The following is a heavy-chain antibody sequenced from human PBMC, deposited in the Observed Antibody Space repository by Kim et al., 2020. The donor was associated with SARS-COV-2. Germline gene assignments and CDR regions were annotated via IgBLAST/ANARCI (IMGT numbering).Heavy chain of an antibody. Sequence: ASVKVSCKASGYTFTGYYMHWVRQAPGQGLEWMGRINPNSGGTNYAQKFQGRVTMTRDTSISTAYMELSRLRSDDTAVYYCARKGSPGAASDAFDIWGQGTMVTVSS. CDR3: ARKGSPGAASDAFDI. D-gene: IGHD2-15*01. CDR1: GYTFTGYY. J-gene: IGHJ3*02. CDR2: INPNSGGT. V-gene: IGHV1-2*06.